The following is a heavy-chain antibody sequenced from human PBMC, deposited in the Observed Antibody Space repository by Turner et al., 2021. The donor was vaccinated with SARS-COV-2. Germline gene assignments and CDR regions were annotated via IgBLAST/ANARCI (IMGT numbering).Heavy chain of an antibody. Sequence: VQLVESGGVVVQPVGSLRLSFAASGFTFSSYGMHWVRQAPGKGLEWVAVIWYDGSNKYYADSVKGRFTISRDNSKNTLYLQMNSLRAEDTAVYYCARDGLVGATTGFDCWGQGTLVTVSS. CDR2: IWYDGSNK. D-gene: IGHD1-26*01. J-gene: IGHJ4*02. CDR3: ARDGLVGATTGFDC. CDR1: GFTFSSYG. V-gene: IGHV3-33*08.